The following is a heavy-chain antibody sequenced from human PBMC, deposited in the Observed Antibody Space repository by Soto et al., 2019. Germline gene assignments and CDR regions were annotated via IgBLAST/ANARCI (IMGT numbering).Heavy chain of an antibody. CDR2: IYYTGST. J-gene: IGHJ4*02. CDR3: AREYSNSPEAFDF. D-gene: IGHD6-6*01. CDR1: VVSVNNDNYY. Sequence: SETLSLTCTFSVVSVNNDNYYWSWIRQPPGKGLEWIGYIYYTGSTTYNPSLKSRVTISLDTSRNHLSLSLSSVTAADTAVFYCAREYSNSPEAFDFWGRGTLVTVSS. V-gene: IGHV4-61*03.